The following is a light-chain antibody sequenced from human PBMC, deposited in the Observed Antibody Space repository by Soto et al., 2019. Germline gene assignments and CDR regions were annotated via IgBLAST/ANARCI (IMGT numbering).Light chain of an antibody. CDR1: QTISSL. Sequence: DIQMTQSPSTLSGSVGDRVTITCRASQTISSLLAWYQQKPGKAPKLLIYKASTLKSGVPSRFSGIGSGTEFTLTISSLQPDDFATSYCQHYNSYSAAFGQGTKVELK. CDR3: QHYNSYSAA. CDR2: KAS. V-gene: IGKV1-5*03. J-gene: IGKJ1*01.